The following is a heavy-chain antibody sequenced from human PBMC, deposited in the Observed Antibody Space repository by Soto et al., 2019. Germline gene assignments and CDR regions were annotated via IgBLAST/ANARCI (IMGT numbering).Heavy chain of an antibody. CDR3: ARGYSSSWAYYFDY. CDR2: IIHIFGTA. J-gene: IGHJ4*02. V-gene: IGHV1-69*12. D-gene: IGHD6-13*01. CDR1: GGTFSSYA. Sequence: QVQLVQSGAEVKKPGSSVKVSCKASGGTFSSYAISWVRQAPGQGLEWMGGIIHIFGTANYAQKFQGRVTITADESTSTAYMERSSLRSEDTAVYYCARGYSSSWAYYFDYWGQGTLVTVSS.